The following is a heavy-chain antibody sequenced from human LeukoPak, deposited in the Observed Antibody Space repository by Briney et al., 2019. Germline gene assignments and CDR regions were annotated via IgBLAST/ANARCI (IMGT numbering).Heavy chain of an antibody. CDR3: ARQSMAARSWHYFV. D-gene: IGHD6-6*01. CDR2: IYPGDSDT. CDR1: GYSFTNYW. Sequence: GESLKISCKGSGYSFTNYWIGWVRQMPGKGLEWMGIIYPGDSDTRYSPSFQGQVTISVDKSISTAYLQWNSPKASDTAIYYCARQSMAARSWHYFVYGARGP. J-gene: IGHJ4*02. V-gene: IGHV5-51*01.